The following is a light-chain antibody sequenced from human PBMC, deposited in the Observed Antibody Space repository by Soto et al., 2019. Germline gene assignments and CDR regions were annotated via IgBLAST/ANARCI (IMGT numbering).Light chain of an antibody. CDR3: QQYNSYPWT. CDR2: DAS. J-gene: IGKJ1*01. Sequence: DIQMTQSPSSLSASVGDRVTITCRASQGINNFLAWFQQKPGKVPKLLIYDASSLESGVPSRFSGSGSGTEFTLTISTLQPDDFATYYCQQYNSYPWTFGQGTKVDIK. CDR1: QGINNF. V-gene: IGKV1-16*01.